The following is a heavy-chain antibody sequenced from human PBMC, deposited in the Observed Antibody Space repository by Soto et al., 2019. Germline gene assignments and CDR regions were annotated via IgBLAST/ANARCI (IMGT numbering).Heavy chain of an antibody. CDR3: ARQDSGYDHLPRYYYYYMDV. J-gene: IGHJ6*03. CDR2: INHSGST. Sequence: SETLSLTCAVYGGSFSGYYWSWIRQPPGKGLEWIGEINHSGSTNYNPSLESRVTISVDTAKKQFSLKLSSVTAADTAVYYCARQDSGYDHLPRYYYYYMDVWGKGTTVTVSS. CDR1: GGSFSGYY. V-gene: IGHV4-34*01. D-gene: IGHD5-12*01.